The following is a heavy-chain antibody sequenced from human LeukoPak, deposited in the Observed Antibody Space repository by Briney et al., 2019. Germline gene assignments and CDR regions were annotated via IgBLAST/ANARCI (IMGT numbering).Heavy chain of an antibody. CDR3: ASPSGSYASRIDY. D-gene: IGHD3-16*01. CDR1: GFTFSNYY. V-gene: IGHV3-74*01. Sequence: GGSLRLSCAASGFTFSNYYMHWVRQVPGNGLLWVSRINSDGGSTAYAYSVKGRFTISRDNAKNTLYLQMNSLRAEDTGVYYCASPSGSYASRIDYWGQGTLVTVSS. CDR2: INSDGGST. J-gene: IGHJ4*02.